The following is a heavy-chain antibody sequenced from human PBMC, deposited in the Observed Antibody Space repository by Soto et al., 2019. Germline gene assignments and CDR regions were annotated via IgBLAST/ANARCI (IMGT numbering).Heavy chain of an antibody. CDR1: GFTISSYA. CDR3: AKDLGPTMSSGDAFDI. CDR2: ISGSGGST. V-gene: IGHV3-23*01. D-gene: IGHD5-12*01. J-gene: IGHJ3*02. Sequence: WGSLRLSCAASGFTISSYAMSWVRQAPGKGLEWVSAISGSGGSTYYADSVKGRFTISRDNSKNTLYLQMNSLGAEDTAVYYCAKDLGPTMSSGDAFDIWGQGTMVTVSS.